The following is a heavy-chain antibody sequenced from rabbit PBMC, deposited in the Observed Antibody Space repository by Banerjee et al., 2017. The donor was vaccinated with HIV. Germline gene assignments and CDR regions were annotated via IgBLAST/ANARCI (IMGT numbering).Heavy chain of an antibody. D-gene: IGHD1-1*01. CDR1: GFSFSSSYW. Sequence: QEQLGESGGDLVKPEGSLTLTCTASGFSFSSSYWICWVRQAPGKGLEWIACIYTGDGNTYYATWAKGRFTISKTSSTTVTLQMTSLTAADTATYFCARIGSGYYSGFTLWGPGTLVT. J-gene: IGHJ4*01. V-gene: IGHV1S45*01. CDR2: IYTGDGNT. CDR3: ARIGSGYYSGFTL.